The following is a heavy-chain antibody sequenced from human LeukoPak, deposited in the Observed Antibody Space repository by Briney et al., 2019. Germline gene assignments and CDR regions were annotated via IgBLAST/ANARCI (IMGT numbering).Heavy chain of an antibody. CDR2: IYYSGST. CDR1: GGSISSHY. D-gene: IGHD3-9*01. V-gene: IGHV4-59*11. J-gene: IGHJ5*02. CDR3: ARGSRDYGILTGRIGGFDP. Sequence: SETLSLTCIVSGGSISSHYWSWIRQPPGKGLEWIGYIYYSGSTNYNPSLKSRVTISVDTSKNQFSLKLSSVTAADTAVYYCARGSRDYGILTGRIGGFDPWGQGTLVTVSS.